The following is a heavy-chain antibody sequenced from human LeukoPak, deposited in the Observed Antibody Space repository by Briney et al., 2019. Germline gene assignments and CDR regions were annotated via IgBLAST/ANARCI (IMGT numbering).Heavy chain of an antibody. CDR1: GFTFSNAW. CDR2: ISGSGGST. Sequence: GGSLRLSCAASGFTFSNAWMSWVRQAPGKGLEWVSAISGSGGSTYYADSVKGRFTISRDNSKNTLYLQMNSLRAEDTAVYYCARGVTMVRGVIDLWGRGTLVTVSS. J-gene: IGHJ2*01. V-gene: IGHV3-23*01. CDR3: ARGVTMVRGVIDL. D-gene: IGHD3-10*01.